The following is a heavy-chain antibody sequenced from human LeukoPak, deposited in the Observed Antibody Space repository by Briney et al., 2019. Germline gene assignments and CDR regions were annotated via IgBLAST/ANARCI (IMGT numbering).Heavy chain of an antibody. Sequence: SETLSLTCTVSGDSISTSSYYWGWIRQPPGKGLEWLGSIYYSGSTYYNPSLKSRVTISVDTSKTQFSLNLYSVTAADTAVFYCARSYYYDYRQIDYWGQGTLVTVSS. V-gene: IGHV4-39*01. D-gene: IGHD3-22*01. CDR1: GDSISTSSYY. CDR2: IYYSGST. J-gene: IGHJ4*02. CDR3: ARSYYYDYRQIDY.